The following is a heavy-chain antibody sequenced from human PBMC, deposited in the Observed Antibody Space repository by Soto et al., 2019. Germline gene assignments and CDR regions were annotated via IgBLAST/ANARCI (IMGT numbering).Heavy chain of an antibody. CDR3: ASGGAGSGPVTWELPDH. Sequence: QMQLVQSGAEVTKTGSSVTVSCQALGNTFSYRYLHWVRQAPGQALEWMGWIAPFSGDVHYAQKFQERVTLTRDRSINTAYMRMSSLRSEDTAIYFCASGGAGSGPVTWELPDHWGQGTLVTVSS. V-gene: IGHV1-45*02. D-gene: IGHD1-26*01. CDR2: IAPFSGDV. J-gene: IGHJ4*02. CDR1: GNTFSYRY.